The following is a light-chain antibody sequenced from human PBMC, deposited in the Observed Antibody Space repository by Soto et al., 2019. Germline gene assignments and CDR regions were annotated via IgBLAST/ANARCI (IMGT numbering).Light chain of an antibody. CDR2: GAS. CDR3: QQYEQSLWT. V-gene: IGKV3-15*01. CDR1: QSVSSN. Sequence: IVMTQFPATLSVSPGEGDTRSCAASQSVSSNLAWYQQKPGQAGRLLIYGASARATGFTARFSGSGSGTDFTLTISRLEPEDFAMYYCQQYEQSLWTVGQVTKVEIK. J-gene: IGKJ1*01.